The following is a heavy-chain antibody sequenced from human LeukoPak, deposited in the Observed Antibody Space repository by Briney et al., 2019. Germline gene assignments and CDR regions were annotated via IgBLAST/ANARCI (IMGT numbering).Heavy chain of an antibody. CDR3: ATAYCSGGSCYSFDY. CDR2: FDPEDGET. D-gene: IGHD2-15*01. CDR1: GYTLTELS. V-gene: IGHV1-24*01. J-gene: IGHJ4*02. Sequence: GASVKVSCKVSGYTLTELSMHWVRQAPGKGLEWMGGFDPEDGETIYAQKFQGRVTMTEDTSTDTAYMELSSLRSEDTAVYYCATAYCSGGSCYSFDYWGQGTLVTVSS.